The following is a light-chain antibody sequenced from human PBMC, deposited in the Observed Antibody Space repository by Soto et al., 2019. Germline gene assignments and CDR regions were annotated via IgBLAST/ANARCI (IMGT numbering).Light chain of an antibody. J-gene: IGKJ4*01. V-gene: IGKV1-39*01. CDR1: LPINSD. CDR2: DAT. Sequence: DIQLTQSPSSLSASKGATVTITCRASLPINSDLIWYQQKPGKPPILLLYDATSLKIGVSSRFSGSGSGTDFTLTISDLQPDDLGTYYCQQSYITPLTFSGGTKLEI. CDR3: QQSYITPLT.